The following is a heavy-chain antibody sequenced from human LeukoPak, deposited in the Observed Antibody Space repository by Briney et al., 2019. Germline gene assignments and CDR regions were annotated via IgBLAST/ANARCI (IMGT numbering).Heavy chain of an antibody. J-gene: IGHJ6*03. Sequence: PGGSLRLSCAASGFTFSSYEMNWVRQAPGKGLEWVAFIRYDGSNKYYADSVKGRFTISRDNSKNTLYLQMNSLRAEDTAVYYCAKDGAYYYGSGSYPAYYYYMDVWGKGTTVTISS. CDR2: IRYDGSNK. D-gene: IGHD3-10*01. CDR1: GFTFSSYE. CDR3: AKDGAYYYGSGSYPAYYYYMDV. V-gene: IGHV3-30*02.